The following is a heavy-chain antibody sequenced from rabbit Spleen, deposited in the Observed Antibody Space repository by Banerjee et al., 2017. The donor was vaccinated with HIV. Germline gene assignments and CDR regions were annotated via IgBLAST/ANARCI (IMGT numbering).Heavy chain of an antibody. J-gene: IGHJ3*01. D-gene: IGHD4-1*01. Sequence: QLTETGGGLVQPGGSLTLSCKASGIDFTNYYITWVRQAPGKGLEWIGIIYPAKGSTDYASWVNGRFTISSDNAQSTVDLKMTSLTAADTATYFCARAIVPWLGLTRLDLWGPGTSSPS. CDR1: GIDFTNYY. CDR3: ARAIVPWLGLTRLDL. CDR2: IYPAKGST. V-gene: IGHV1S7*01.